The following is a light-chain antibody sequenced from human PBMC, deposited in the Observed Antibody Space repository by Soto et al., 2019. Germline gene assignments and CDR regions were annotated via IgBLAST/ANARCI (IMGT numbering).Light chain of an antibody. J-gene: IGLJ1*01. CDR3: SSYAGNNNFV. Sequence: QSVLTQPPSASGTPGQRVTTSCSGSSSNIGSNTVNWYQQLPGTAPKLLIYSNNQRPSGVPDRFSGSKSGTSASLTVSGLRAEDEADYYCSSYAGNNNFVFGSGTKVTVL. CDR1: SSNIGSNT. V-gene: IGLV1-44*01. CDR2: SNN.